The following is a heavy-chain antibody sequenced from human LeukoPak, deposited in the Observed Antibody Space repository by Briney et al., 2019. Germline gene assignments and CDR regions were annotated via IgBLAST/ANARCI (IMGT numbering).Heavy chain of an antibody. CDR2: ISYDGSNK. CDR1: GFTFSSYA. J-gene: IGHJ6*02. V-gene: IGHV3-30-3*01. D-gene: IGHD2-2*01. CDR3: AKERVVVPAAIDGMDV. Sequence: PGGSLRLSCAASGFTFSSYAMHWVRQAPGKGLEWVAVISYDGSNKYYADSVKGRFTISRDNSKNTLYLQMNSLRAEDTAVYYCAKERVVVPAAIDGMDVWGQGTTVTVSS.